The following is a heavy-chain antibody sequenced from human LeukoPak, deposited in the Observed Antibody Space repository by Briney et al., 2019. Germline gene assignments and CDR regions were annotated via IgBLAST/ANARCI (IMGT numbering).Heavy chain of an antibody. CDR1: GFTFISYA. J-gene: IGHJ4*02. Sequence: GGSLRLSCAASGFTFISYAMSWVRQAPGKGLEWVSAISGSGGSTYYADSVKGRFTISRDNSKNTLYLQMNSLRAEDTAVYYCAKEGYYDSSGYYSSSPYYFDYWGQGTLVTVSS. CDR2: ISGSGGST. V-gene: IGHV3-23*01. CDR3: AKEGYYDSSGYYSSSPYYFDY. D-gene: IGHD3-22*01.